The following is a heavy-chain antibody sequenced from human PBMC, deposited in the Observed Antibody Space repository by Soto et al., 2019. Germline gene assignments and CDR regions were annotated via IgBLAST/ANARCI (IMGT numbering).Heavy chain of an antibody. V-gene: IGHV4-39*01. CDR3: AGKSARDN. J-gene: IGHJ4*02. CDR1: GDSVDSVDYY. CDR2: IHYSGST. Sequence: SETLSLTCTVSGDSVDSVDYYWGWIRQPPGKGLEWIASIHYSGSTYYSPSLKSRATISGDTSKKQFSLTLSSVTAADTALYYYAGKSARDNWGQGTLVTVSS.